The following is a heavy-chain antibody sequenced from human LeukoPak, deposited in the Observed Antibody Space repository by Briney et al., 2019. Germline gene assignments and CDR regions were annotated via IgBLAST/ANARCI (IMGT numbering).Heavy chain of an antibody. V-gene: IGHV4-34*01. D-gene: IGHD6-19*01. Sequence: PSETLSLTCAVYGGSFSGYYWSWIRQPPGKGLEWIGEINHSGSTNYNPSLKSRVTISVDTSKNQFSLKLNSVTAADTAVYYCARRPRGGIAVSNWFDPWGQGTLVTVSS. CDR2: INHSGST. J-gene: IGHJ5*02. CDR3: ARRPRGGIAVSNWFDP. CDR1: GGSFSGYY.